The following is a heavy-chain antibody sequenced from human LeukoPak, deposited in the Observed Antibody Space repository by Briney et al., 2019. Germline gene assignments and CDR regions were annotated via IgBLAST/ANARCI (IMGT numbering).Heavy chain of an antibody. CDR3: ASSGLRYCSSTSCSRRTGYYYYYYMDV. CDR1: GGTFSSYA. CDR2: IIPIFGTA. J-gene: IGHJ6*03. D-gene: IGHD2-2*01. Sequence: ASVKVSCKASGGTFSSYAISWVRQAPGQGLEWMGGIIPIFGTANYAQKFQGRVTITADESTSTAYMELSSLRSEDTAVYYCASSGLRYCSSTSCSRRTGYYYYYYMDVWGKGTTVTISS. V-gene: IGHV1-69*13.